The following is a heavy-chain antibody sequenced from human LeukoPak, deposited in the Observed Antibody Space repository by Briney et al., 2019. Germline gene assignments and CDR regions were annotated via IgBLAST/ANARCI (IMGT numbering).Heavy chain of an antibody. D-gene: IGHD6-19*01. CDR1: GFTFSSYE. CDR3: HATVAGIFFDY. J-gene: IGHJ4*02. CDR2: ISSSGSTI. V-gene: IGHV3-48*03. Sequence: GGSLRLSCAASGFTFSSYEMNWVRQAPGKGLEWVSYISSSGSTIYYADSVKGRFTISRDNAKNSLYLQMNSLRAEDTAVYYCHATVAGIFFDYWGQGTLVTVSS.